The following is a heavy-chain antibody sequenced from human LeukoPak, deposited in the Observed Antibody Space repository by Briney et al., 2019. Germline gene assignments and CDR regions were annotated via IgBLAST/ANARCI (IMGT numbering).Heavy chain of an antibody. CDR3: ARISDCSGGSCYSKNY. J-gene: IGHJ4*02. V-gene: IGHV3-21*01. CDR1: AFTFSSYG. D-gene: IGHD2-15*01. CDR2: ISSSGSYI. Sequence: GGSLRLSCAASAFTFSSYGMSWVRQAPGKGLEWVSSISSSGSYINYADSVKGRFTISRDNTKNSLYLQMNSLRVEDTAVYYCARISDCSGGSCYSKNYWGQGTLVTVSS.